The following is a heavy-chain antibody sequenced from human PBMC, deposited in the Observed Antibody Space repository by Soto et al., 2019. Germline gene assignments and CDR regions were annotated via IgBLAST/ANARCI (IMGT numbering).Heavy chain of an antibody. CDR1: GGSFSNSSYY. Sequence: SETLSLTCTVSGGSFSNSSYYWGWIRQPPGKGLEWIGNVHYSGRTYSNPSLKSRVTISVATSTNQFSLKLTSVTAADTAVYYCGRPQLGHSGGSQFDLWGRGTLVTVSS. CDR2: VHYSGRT. V-gene: IGHV4-39*01. D-gene: IGHD6-19*01. J-gene: IGHJ5*02. CDR3: GRPQLGHSGGSQFDL.